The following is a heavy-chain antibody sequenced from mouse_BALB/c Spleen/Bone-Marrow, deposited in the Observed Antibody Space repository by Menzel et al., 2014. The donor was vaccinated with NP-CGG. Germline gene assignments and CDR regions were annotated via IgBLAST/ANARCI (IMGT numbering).Heavy chain of an antibody. CDR1: GFTFSSFG. J-gene: IGHJ4*01. Sequence: EVKVVDSGGGLVQPGGSRKLSCAVAGFTFSSFGMHWVRQAPEKGLEWVAFISSGSTNIYYADTVKGRFTISRDNPKNILFLQMTSLRSEDTAMYYCGTDYGYSMDYWGQGTSVTVSS. V-gene: IGHV5-17*02. D-gene: IGHD1-1*01. CDR2: ISSGSTNI. CDR3: GTDYGYSMDY.